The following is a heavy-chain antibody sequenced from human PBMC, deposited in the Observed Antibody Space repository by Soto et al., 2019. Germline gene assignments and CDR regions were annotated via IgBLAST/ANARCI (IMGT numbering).Heavy chain of an antibody. CDR2: ISYDGSNK. J-gene: IGHJ4*02. CDR3: AGGQYSVDC. CDR1: GFPFSSYG. Sequence: QVQLVESGGGVVQPGRSLRLSCAASGFPFSSYGMHWVRQAPGKGLEWVAHISYDGSNKHYTDTVKGRFTTSRDNSKNTLHLHMSSLRAEHTAVYYWAGGQYSVDCCGQGTRVSVAS. V-gene: IGHV3-30*03. D-gene: IGHD2-15*01.